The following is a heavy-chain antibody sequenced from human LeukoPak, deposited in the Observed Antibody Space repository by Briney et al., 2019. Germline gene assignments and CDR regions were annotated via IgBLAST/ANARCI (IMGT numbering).Heavy chain of an antibody. Sequence: GGSLRLSCAASGFTFSIYGMHWVRQPPGKGLEGGAVIWYDGSNKYYADSVKGRFTISRDNSKNTLYLQMNSLTAEDTAVYYRARDKTPRGSYQDYWGQGTLVTVSS. D-gene: IGHD1-26*01. CDR1: GFTFSIYG. CDR3: ARDKTPRGSYQDY. J-gene: IGHJ4*02. CDR2: IWYDGSNK. V-gene: IGHV3-33*01.